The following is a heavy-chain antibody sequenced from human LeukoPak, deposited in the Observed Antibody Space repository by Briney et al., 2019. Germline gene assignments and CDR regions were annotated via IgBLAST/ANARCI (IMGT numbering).Heavy chain of an antibody. V-gene: IGHV3-30*18. D-gene: IGHD4-17*01. CDR3: AKCYGDYGTYYYYGMDV. Sequence: GGSLRLSCAASGFTFSSYGMHWVRQAPGKGLEWVAVISYDGSNKYYADSVKGRFTISRDNSKNTLYLQMNSLRAEDTAVYYCAKCYGDYGTYYYYGMDVWGQGTTVTVSS. J-gene: IGHJ6*02. CDR1: GFTFSSYG. CDR2: ISYDGSNK.